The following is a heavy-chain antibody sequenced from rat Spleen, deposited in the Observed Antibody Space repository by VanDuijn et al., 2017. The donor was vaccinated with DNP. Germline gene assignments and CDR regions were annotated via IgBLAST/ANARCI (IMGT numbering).Heavy chain of an antibody. CDR1: GFTFSDHN. D-gene: IGHD1-4*01. V-gene: IGHV5-7*01. CDR3: AGRPPPTRGPFDY. CDR2: ITYDGSNT. Sequence: EVQLVESGGGLVQPGRSLIISCTASGFTFSDHNMAWVHQAPKKGLEWVATITYDGSNTYYRDPVKGRFIISRNNARSTLYLQMDSLRSDDTATYYCAGRPPPTRGPFDYWGQGIMVTVSS. J-gene: IGHJ2*01.